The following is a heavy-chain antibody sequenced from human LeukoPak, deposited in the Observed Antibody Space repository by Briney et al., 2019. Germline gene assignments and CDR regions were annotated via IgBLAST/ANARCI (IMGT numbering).Heavy chain of an antibody. CDR1: GYTFTSYG. V-gene: IGHV1-8*02. CDR2: MNPNSGNT. J-gene: IGHJ4*02. CDR3: ARGAPGSYCSGGSCPYFDY. Sequence: ASVKVSCKAPGYTFTSYGISRVRQATGQGLEWMGWMNPNSGNTGYAQKFQGRVTMTRNTSISTAYMELSSLGSEDTAVYYCARGAPGSYCSGGSCPYFDYWGQGTLVAVSS. D-gene: IGHD2-15*01.